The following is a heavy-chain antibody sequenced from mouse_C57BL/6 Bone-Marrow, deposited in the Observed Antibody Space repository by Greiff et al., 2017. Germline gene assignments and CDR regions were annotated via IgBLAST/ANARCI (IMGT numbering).Heavy chain of an antibody. CDR3: ARDDGYWAD. V-gene: IGHV3-6*01. Sequence: EVHLVESGPGLVKPSQSLSLTCSVTGYSITSGYYWNWIRQFPGNKLEWMGYISYDGSNNYNPSLKNRISITRDTSKNQFFLKLNSVTTEDTATYYCARDDGYWADWGQGTLVTVSA. D-gene: IGHD2-3*01. CDR2: ISYDGSN. J-gene: IGHJ3*01. CDR1: GYSITSGYY.